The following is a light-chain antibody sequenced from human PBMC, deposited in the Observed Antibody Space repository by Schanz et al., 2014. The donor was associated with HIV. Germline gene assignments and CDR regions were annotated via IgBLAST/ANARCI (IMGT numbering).Light chain of an antibody. V-gene: IGLV1-44*01. CDR1: SSNVGRYT. CDR2: NSH. J-gene: IGLJ7*01. Sequence: QSVFTQTPSVSATPGQRVTISCSGGSSNVGRYTVAWYQQVPGTAPKLLISNSHQRPSGVTGRFSGSKSGTSASLDISDLQPDDEADYYCATWDIHLNGPVFGGGTQLTVL. CDR3: ATWDIHLNGPV.